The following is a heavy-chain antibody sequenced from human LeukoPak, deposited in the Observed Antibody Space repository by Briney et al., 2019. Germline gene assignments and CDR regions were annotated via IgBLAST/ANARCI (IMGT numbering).Heavy chain of an antibody. D-gene: IGHD3-10*01. CDR1: SGSMSSSSYY. CDR3: ARHNIRGVTHWFDP. Sequence: NPSGTLSLTCTVSSGSMSSSSYYWGWIRQPPGKGLEWIGIINHSGRTYHKPSLKSRITISVDTPNNQFSLRVSSVTAADTAVYFCARHNIRGVTHWFDPWGQGTQVTVSS. J-gene: IGHJ5*02. V-gene: IGHV4-39*01. CDR2: INHSGRT.